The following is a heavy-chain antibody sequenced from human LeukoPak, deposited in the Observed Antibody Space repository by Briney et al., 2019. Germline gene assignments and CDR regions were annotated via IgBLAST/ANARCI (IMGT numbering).Heavy chain of an antibody. V-gene: IGHV1-2*02. CDR3: ASTVFRFTFGGVTAHPFDY. Sequence: GSVKVSCEASGYTFTGYYMHWVRQAPGQGLEWMGWIIPNSGGTNYAQKFQGRVTMTRDTSISTAYMELSRLRSDDTAVYYCASTVFRFTFGGVTAHPFDYWGQGTLVTVSS. J-gene: IGHJ4*02. CDR2: IIPNSGGT. CDR1: GYTFTGYY. D-gene: IGHD3-16*01.